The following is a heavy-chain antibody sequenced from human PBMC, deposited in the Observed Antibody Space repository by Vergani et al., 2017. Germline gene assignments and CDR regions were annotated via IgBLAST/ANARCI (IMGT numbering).Heavy chain of an antibody. Sequence: QVQLVESGGGVVQPGGSLRLSCAASGFTFSSYGMHWVRQAPGKGLEWVAFIRYDGSNKYYADSVKGRFTISRDNSKNTLYLQMNSLRAEDTAVYYCVKEASEDSSGYYYHFDYWGQGTLVTVSS. D-gene: IGHD3-22*01. V-gene: IGHV3-30*02. J-gene: IGHJ4*02. CDR3: VKEASEDSSGYYYHFDY. CDR1: GFTFSSYG. CDR2: IRYDGSNK.